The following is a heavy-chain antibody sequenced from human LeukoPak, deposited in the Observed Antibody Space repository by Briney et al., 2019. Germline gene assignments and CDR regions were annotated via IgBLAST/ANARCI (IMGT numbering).Heavy chain of an antibody. V-gene: IGHV3-48*03. CDR1: GFTFSTYE. CDR2: ISSSGRTI. CDR3: AREGYGSPDY. J-gene: IGHJ4*02. Sequence: GGSLRLSCAASGFTFSTYEMNWVRQAPGKGREGVSYISSSGRTIYYADSVKGGFTISRENAKNSLYLQMNSLRAEDTAVYYCAREGYGSPDYWGQGNLVTVSS. D-gene: IGHD3-10*01.